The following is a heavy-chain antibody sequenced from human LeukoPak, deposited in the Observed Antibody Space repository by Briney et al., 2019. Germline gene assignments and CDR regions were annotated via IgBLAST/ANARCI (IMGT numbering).Heavy chain of an antibody. J-gene: IGHJ6*02. CDR2: ISAYNGNT. Sequence: ASVKVSCKASGHTFTSYGISWVRQAPGQGLEWMGWISAYNGNTNYAQKLQGRVTMTTDTSTSTAYMELRSLRSDDTAVYYCARVWRLVPGYYYGMDVWGQGTTVTVSS. V-gene: IGHV1-18*01. D-gene: IGHD6-19*01. CDR3: ARVWRLVPGYYYGMDV. CDR1: GHTFTSYG.